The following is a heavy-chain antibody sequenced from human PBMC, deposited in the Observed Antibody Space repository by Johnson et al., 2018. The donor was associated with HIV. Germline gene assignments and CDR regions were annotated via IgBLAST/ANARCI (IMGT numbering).Heavy chain of an antibody. CDR2: ISYDGSNK. CDR3: ARDRYPRRYFDWLFDAFDI. V-gene: IGHV3-30*04. D-gene: IGHD3-9*01. Sequence: QVQLVESGGGVVQPGRSLRLSCAASGFTFSSYAMHWVRQAPGKGLEWVAVISYDGSNKYYADSVKGRFTISRDNSKNTLYLQMNSLRAEDTAVYYCARDRYPRRYFDWLFDAFDIWGQGTMVTVSS. CDR1: GFTFSSYA. J-gene: IGHJ3*02.